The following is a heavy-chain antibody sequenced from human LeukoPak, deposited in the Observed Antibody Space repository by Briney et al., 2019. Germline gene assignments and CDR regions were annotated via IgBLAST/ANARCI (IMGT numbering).Heavy chain of an antibody. J-gene: IGHJ4*02. V-gene: IGHV3-20*04. CDR2: INWNGDNI. CDR3: ARGGYSPPNYSSSWQTS. Sequence: GGPLRLSCVGSGFNFDDYAMNWVRQAPGRGLEWISRINWNGDNIKYADSVKDRFTISRDNAKNTLYLQMNSLRAEDTAVYYCARGGYSPPNYSSSWQTSWGQGTLVTVSS. CDR1: GFNFDDYA. D-gene: IGHD6-13*01.